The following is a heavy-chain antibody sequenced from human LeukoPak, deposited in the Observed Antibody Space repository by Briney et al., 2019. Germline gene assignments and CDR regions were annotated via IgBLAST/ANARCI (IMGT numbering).Heavy chain of an antibody. CDR2: INYSGGT. D-gene: IGHD6-19*01. Sequence: SETLSLTCTISGASINSYYWSWVRQPPGKGLEWIGYINYSGGTNYNPSVNPSLKSRVTISVDTSKNQFSLKLTSVTAADTAVYYCARVGSGSFDYWGQGTLVTVSS. J-gene: IGHJ4*02. CDR3: ARVGSGSFDY. CDR1: GASINSYY. V-gene: IGHV4-59*01.